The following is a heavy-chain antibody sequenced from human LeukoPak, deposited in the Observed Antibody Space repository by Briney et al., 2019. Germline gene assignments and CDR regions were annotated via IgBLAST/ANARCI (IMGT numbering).Heavy chain of an antibody. CDR3: ARDRQLNNYSGYDHPDY. D-gene: IGHD5-12*01. J-gene: IGHJ4*02. CDR1: GYTFTGYY. Sequence: GASVKVSCKASGYTFTGYYMHWVRQAPGQGLEWMGWINPNSGGTNYAQKFQGRVTMTRDTSISTAYMELSRLRSDDTAVYYCARDRQLNNYSGYDHPDYWGQETLVTVSS. CDR2: INPNSGGT. V-gene: IGHV1-2*02.